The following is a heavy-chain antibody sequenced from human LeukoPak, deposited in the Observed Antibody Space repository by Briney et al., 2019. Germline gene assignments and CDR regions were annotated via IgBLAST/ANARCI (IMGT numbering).Heavy chain of an antibody. V-gene: IGHV4-61*02. J-gene: IGHJ5*02. D-gene: IGHD6-19*01. CDR3: ARIAVAGVDP. CDR1: GGSISSGSYY. CDR2: IYTSGST. Sequence: SQTLSLTCTVSGGSISSGSYYWSWIRQPAGKGLEWIGRIYTSGSTNYNPSLKSRVTISVDTSKNQFSLKLSSVTAADTAVYYCARIAVAGVDPWGQGTLVTVSS.